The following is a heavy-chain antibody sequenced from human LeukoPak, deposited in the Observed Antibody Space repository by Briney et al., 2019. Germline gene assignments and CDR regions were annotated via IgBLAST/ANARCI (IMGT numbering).Heavy chain of an antibody. CDR2: ISGSGGST. D-gene: IGHD6-19*01. J-gene: IGHJ3*01. V-gene: IGHV3-23*01. CDR1: GFTFSSYA. Sequence: PGGSLRLSCAASGFTFSSYAMSWVRQAPGKGLEWVSVISGSGGSTYYADSVKGRFTISRDNSKNTLYLQMNSLRAEDTAVYYCARGAVAGTWPGAFDVWGQGTMVTVSS. CDR3: ARGAVAGTWPGAFDV.